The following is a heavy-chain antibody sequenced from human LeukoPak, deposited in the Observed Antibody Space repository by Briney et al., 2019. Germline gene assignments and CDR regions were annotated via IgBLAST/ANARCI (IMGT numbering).Heavy chain of an antibody. CDR3: ARQPRAITARPGYAFDI. J-gene: IGHJ3*02. Sequence: SETLSLTCIVPGGSISSSSYCWGWIRQPPGKGPEWIGTIYYSGSTYYNPSLKSRVTISVDTPKNQFSLKLSSVTAADTAVYYCARQPRAITARPGYAFDIWGQGTLVTVSS. CDR1: GGSISSSSYC. CDR2: IYYSGST. D-gene: IGHD6-6*01. V-gene: IGHV4-39*01.